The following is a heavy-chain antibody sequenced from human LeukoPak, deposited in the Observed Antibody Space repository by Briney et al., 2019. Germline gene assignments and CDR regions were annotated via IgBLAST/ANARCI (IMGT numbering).Heavy chain of an antibody. V-gene: IGHV3-53*05. CDR1: GFTVSSNY. CDR2: IYSGGST. CDR3: ARGQDSSGYYYYVEYFQH. J-gene: IGHJ1*01. D-gene: IGHD3-22*01. Sequence: GGSLGLSCAASGFTVSSNYMSWVRQAPGKGLEWVSVIYSGGSTYYADSVKGRFTISRDNSKNTLYLQMNSLRAEDTAVYYCARGQDSSGYYYYVEYFQHWGQGTLVTVSS.